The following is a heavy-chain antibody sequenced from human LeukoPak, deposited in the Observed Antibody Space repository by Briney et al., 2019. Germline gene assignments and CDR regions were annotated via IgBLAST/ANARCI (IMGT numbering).Heavy chain of an antibody. Sequence: ASVKVSCKASGYTFTSYGISWVRQAPGQGLEWMGWISAYNGNTNYAQKLQGRVTMTTDTSTSTAYMELSSLRSEDTAVYYCAKSFYGDYVWYWGQGTLVTVSS. CDR2: ISAYNGNT. V-gene: IGHV1-18*01. CDR3: AKSFYGDYVWY. J-gene: IGHJ4*02. CDR1: GYTFTSYG. D-gene: IGHD4-17*01.